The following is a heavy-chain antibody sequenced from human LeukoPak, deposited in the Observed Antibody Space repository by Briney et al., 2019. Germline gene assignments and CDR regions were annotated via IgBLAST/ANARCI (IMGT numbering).Heavy chain of an antibody. CDR1: GFTFSSYA. Sequence: GGSLRLSCAASGFTFSSYAMHWVRQAPGKGLEWVAVISYDGSNKYCADSVKGRFTISRDNSKNTLYLQMNSLRAEDTAVYYCARGADYDILTGYYTSFDYWGQGTLVTVSS. J-gene: IGHJ4*02. CDR2: ISYDGSNK. D-gene: IGHD3-9*01. CDR3: ARGADYDILTGYYTSFDY. V-gene: IGHV3-30*04.